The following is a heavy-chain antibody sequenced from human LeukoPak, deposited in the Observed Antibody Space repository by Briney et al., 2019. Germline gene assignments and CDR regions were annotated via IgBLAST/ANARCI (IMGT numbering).Heavy chain of an antibody. Sequence: SETLSLTCTVSGGSIRSSSYYWGWIRQPPGKGLEWIGGVYYGGNTYYNPSLKSRITISVDTSKNQFSLKLTSVTAADTAVYYCARHDSSGPYNAFDIWGQGTMVTVSS. D-gene: IGHD3-22*01. CDR2: VYYGGNT. CDR3: ARHDSSGPYNAFDI. V-gene: IGHV4-39*01. CDR1: GGSIRSSSYY. J-gene: IGHJ3*02.